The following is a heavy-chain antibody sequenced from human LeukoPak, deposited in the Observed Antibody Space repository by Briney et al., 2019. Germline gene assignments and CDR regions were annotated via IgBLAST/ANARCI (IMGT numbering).Heavy chain of an antibody. D-gene: IGHD2-2*01. CDR2: ISAYNGNT. Sequence: ASVKVSCKASGYTFTSYGISWVRQAPGQGLEGMGWISAYNGNTNYAQKLQGRVTMTTDTSTSTAYMELRSLRSDDTAVYYCARDGACSSTSCYSPANWYFDLWGRGTLVTVSS. CDR3: ARDGACSSTSCYSPANWYFDL. CDR1: GYTFTSYG. J-gene: IGHJ2*01. V-gene: IGHV1-18*01.